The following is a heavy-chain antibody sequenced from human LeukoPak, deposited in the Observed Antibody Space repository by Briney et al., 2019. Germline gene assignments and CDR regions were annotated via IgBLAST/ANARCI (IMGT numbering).Heavy chain of an antibody. D-gene: IGHD1-26*01. CDR3: ARVVYSGSYYGMDV. J-gene: IGHJ6*02. CDR2: IGSSGGDT. CDR1: GFTFSSTA. V-gene: IGHV3-23*01. Sequence: PGGSLRLSCAASGFTFSSTAMSWVRQAPGKGLEWVSGIGSSGGDTYYADSVKGRFTISRDNSKNKLYLQMNSLRAEDTAVYYCARVVYSGSYYGMDVWGQGTTVTVSS.